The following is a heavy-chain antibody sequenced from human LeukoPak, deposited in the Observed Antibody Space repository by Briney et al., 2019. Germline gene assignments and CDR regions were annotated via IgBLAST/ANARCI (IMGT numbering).Heavy chain of an antibody. CDR2: IIPIFGTA. D-gene: IGHD3-16*02. Sequence: SVKVSCKAAGGSFSSYAISWVRQAPGQGLEWMGGIIPIFGTANYAQKFQGRVTITADESTSTAYMELSSLRSEDTAVYYCARVPNYDYVWGSYRPNAFDIWGQGTMVTVSS. J-gene: IGHJ3*02. CDR1: GGSFSSYA. CDR3: ARVPNYDYVWGSYRPNAFDI. V-gene: IGHV1-69*01.